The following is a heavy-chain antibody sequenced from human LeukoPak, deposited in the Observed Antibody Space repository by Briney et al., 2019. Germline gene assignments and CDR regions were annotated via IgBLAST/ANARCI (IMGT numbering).Heavy chain of an antibody. D-gene: IGHD5-12*01. V-gene: IGHV4-34*01. CDR2: INHSGST. CDR3: TQQVWLFGI. CDR1: GGFFSGYY. Sequence: SETLSLTCAVYGGFFSGYYWSWIRQPPGKGLEWIGEINHSGSTNYNPSLKSRVTISVDTSKNQFSLKLSSVTAADPAVYYCTQQVWLFGIWGQGTMVTVSS. J-gene: IGHJ3*02.